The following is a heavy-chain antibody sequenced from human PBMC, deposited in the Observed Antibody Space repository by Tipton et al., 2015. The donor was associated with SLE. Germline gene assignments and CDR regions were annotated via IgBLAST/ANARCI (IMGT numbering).Heavy chain of an antibody. V-gene: IGHV4-4*07. CDR2: IYASGST. CDR1: DGSISDYY. D-gene: IGHD1-1*01. CDR3: ARVAPTEVFDY. Sequence: LRLSCTVSDGSISDYYWTWIRQPAGEGLEWIGRIYASGSTNYNPSLRSRAAMSVDTSKNQVSLKLSSVTAADTAVYYCARVAPTEVFDYWGQGTLVTVSS. J-gene: IGHJ4*02.